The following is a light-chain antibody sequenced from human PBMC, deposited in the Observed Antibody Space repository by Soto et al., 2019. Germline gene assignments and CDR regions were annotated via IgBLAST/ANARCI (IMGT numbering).Light chain of an antibody. V-gene: IGKV1-9*01. J-gene: IGKJ3*01. CDR2: AAS. CDR3: QQLNGVT. Sequence: DIQLTQSPSFLSASVGDRVTITCRASQGISSYLAWYQQKPGKAPKLLIYAASTLQSGVPSRFSGSGSGTEFTLTISSLQPEDFATYYCQQLNGVTFGDGSKVVIK. CDR1: QGISSY.